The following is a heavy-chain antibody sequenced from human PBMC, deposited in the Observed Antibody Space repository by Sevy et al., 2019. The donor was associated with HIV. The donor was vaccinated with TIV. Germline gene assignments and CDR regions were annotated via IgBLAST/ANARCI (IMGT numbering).Heavy chain of an antibody. CDR3: TRALATAETPEYYFDS. D-gene: IGHD5-12*01. CDR2: ITYGRTTEPYGGTT. CDR1: GFTFDDYG. Sequence: GGSLRLSCTASGFTFDDYGVSWFRQAPGKGLEWVALITYGRTTEPYGGTTEYAASVKGRFTISRDDSKSIAYLQMNSLKTEDTAVYYCTRALATAETPEYYFDSWGQGTLVTVSS. V-gene: IGHV3-49*03. J-gene: IGHJ4*02.